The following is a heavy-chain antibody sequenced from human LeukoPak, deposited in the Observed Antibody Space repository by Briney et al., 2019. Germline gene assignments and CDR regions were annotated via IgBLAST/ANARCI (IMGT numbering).Heavy chain of an antibody. CDR1: GFSLSTSGVG. CDR3: AHIGRFPFAEYFQH. CDR2: IYWDDDK. J-gene: IGHJ1*01. Sequence: GSGPTLVKPTQTLTLTCTFSGFSLSTSGVGVGWIRQPPGKALEWLALIYWDDDKRYSPSLKSRLTITKDTSKNQVVPTMTNMDPVDTATYYCAHIGRFPFAEYFQHWGQGTLVTVSS. V-gene: IGHV2-5*02. D-gene: IGHD3-10*01.